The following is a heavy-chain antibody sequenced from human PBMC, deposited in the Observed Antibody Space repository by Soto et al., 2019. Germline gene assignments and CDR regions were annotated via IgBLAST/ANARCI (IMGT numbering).Heavy chain of an antibody. V-gene: IGHV1-58*01. CDR1: GFTFTSSA. CDR3: AATSRGCSGGSCYPGGADFDS. D-gene: IGHD2-15*01. CDR2: IVVGSGNT. Sequence: GASVKVSCKASGFTFTSSAVQWVRQARGQRLEWIGWIVVGSGNTNYAQKFQERVTITRDMSTSTAYMELSSLRSEDTAVYYCAATSRGCSGGSCYPGGADFDSWRKG. J-gene: IGHJ6*03.